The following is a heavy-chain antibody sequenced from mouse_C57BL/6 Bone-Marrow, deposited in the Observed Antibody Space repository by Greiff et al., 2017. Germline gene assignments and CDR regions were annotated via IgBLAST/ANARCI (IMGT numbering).Heavy chain of an antibody. J-gene: IGHJ2*01. V-gene: IGHV1-82*01. Sequence: QVQLKESGPELVKPGASVKISCKASGYAFSSSWMNWVKQRPGKGLEWIGRIYPGDGDTNYNGKFKGKATLTADKSSSTAYMQLSSLTAEDSAVYFCAARLITTVVDDIDYWGQGTTLTVSS. CDR1: GYAFSSSW. D-gene: IGHD1-1*01. CDR3: AARLITTVVDDIDY. CDR2: IYPGDGDT.